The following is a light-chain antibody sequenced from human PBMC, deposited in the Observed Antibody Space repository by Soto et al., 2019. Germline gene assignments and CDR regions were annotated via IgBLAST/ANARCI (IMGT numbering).Light chain of an antibody. Sequence: QSALTQPPSASGSPGQSVTISCTGTSSDVGGYEYVSWYQQHPGKAPKLMIYEVTTRPSGVPDRFSGAKSGNTASLTVSGLLAEDEADYYCSFYVGSDNGVFGGGTKLTVL. V-gene: IGLV2-8*01. J-gene: IGLJ3*02. CDR1: SSDVGGYEY. CDR2: EVT. CDR3: SFYVGSDNGV.